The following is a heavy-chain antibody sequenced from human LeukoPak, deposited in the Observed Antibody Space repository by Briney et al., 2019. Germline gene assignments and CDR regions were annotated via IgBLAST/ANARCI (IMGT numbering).Heavy chain of an antibody. CDR2: ICWTRGSL. J-gene: IGHJ3*02. V-gene: IGHV3-9*02. CDR3: GKGQHDYDSSGYYLGHDAVDI. Sequence: PGRSPRLSSAASGFSSDEYAMHCVWPAPGGGLEGVSGICWTRGSLGYADSVKGRFTISRDNAKQSLYLQINSLRAEDTALYYCGKGQHDYDSSGYYLGHDAVDIWGQGTMVTVSS. CDR1: GFSSDEYA. D-gene: IGHD3-22*01.